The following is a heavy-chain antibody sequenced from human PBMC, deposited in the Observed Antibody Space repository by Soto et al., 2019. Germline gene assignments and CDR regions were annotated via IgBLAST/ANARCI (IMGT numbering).Heavy chain of an antibody. D-gene: IGHD3-10*01. J-gene: IGHJ6*02. CDR2: ISAHNGQT. CDR1: GYTFTSYG. Sequence: QVQLVQSGAEVKKPGASVKVSCKASGYTFTSYGISWVRQAPGQGLEWMGWISAHNGQTNYAQKLQGRVTMTTDTSTSTAYMELRSLRSDDTAVYYCARGYGSGSYYDKYGMDVWGQGTTVTVSS. V-gene: IGHV1-18*01. CDR3: ARGYGSGSYYDKYGMDV.